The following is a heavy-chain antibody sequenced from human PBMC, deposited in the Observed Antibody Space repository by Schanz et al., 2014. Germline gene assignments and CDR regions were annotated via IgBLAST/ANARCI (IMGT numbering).Heavy chain of an antibody. CDR3: AKGQLLSYYFDY. V-gene: IGHV3-23*01. CDR1: FFPFLSYA. D-gene: IGHD2-21*01. Sequence: EVQLLESGGGFFHPGFSLLLSCAASFFPFLSYAMSWVRQAPGKGLEWVSAISGSGVDTYYADSVKGWFTISRVNSKSTLYLQMTSHSAANTAVYYYAKGQLLSYYFDYWGQGTLVTVSS. J-gene: IGHJ4*02. CDR2: ISGSGVDT.